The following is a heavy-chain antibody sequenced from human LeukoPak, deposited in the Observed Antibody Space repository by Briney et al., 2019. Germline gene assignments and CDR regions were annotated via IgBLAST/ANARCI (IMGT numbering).Heavy chain of an antibody. CDR1: GFTFTNYA. CDR3: ARGYDSSGYYYAYYFDY. V-gene: IGHV3-30-3*01. CDR2: ISYDGSNK. J-gene: IGHJ4*02. Sequence: GGSLRLSCAASGFTFTNYAMHWVRQAPGKGLEWVAVISYDGSNKYYADSVKGRFTISRDNSKNTLYLQMNSLRAEDTAVYYCARGYDSSGYYYAYYFDYWGQGTLVTVSS. D-gene: IGHD3-22*01.